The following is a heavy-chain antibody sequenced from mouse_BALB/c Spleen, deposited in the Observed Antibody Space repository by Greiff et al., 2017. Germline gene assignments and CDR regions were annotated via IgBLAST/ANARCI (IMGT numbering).Heavy chain of an antibody. V-gene: IGHV2-9*02. CDR2: IWAGGST. CDR3: ARAANYYGSLWYFDV. J-gene: IGHJ1*01. D-gene: IGHD1-1*01. Sequence: QVQLKESGPGLVAPSQSLSITCTVSGFSLTSYGVHWVRQPPGKGLEWLGVIWAGGSTNYNSALMSRLSISKDNSKSQVFLKMNSLQTDDTAMYYCARAANYYGSLWYFDVWGAGTTVTVSS. CDR1: GFSLTSYG.